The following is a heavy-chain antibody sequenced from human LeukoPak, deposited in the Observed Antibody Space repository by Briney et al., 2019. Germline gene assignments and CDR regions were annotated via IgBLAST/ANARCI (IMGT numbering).Heavy chain of an antibody. CDR2: INHSGST. Sequence: PSETLSLTCTVSGGSISSYYWSWIRQPPGKGLEWIGEINHSGSTNYNPSLKSRVTISVDTSKNQFSLKLSSVTAADTAVYYCARGPVSLRMVATFPFDYWGQGTLVTVSS. CDR3: ARGPVSLRMVATFPFDY. V-gene: IGHV4-34*01. D-gene: IGHD5-12*01. CDR1: GGSISSYY. J-gene: IGHJ4*02.